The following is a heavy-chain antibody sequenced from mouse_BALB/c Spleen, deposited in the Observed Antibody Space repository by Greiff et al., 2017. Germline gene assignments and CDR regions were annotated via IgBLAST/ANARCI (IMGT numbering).Heavy chain of an antibody. D-gene: IGHD1-1*01. Sequence: VQLKESGGGLVQPGGSRKLSCAASGFTFSSFGMHWVRQAPEKGLEWVAYISSGSSTIYYADTVKGRFTISRDNPKNTLFLQMTSLRYEDTAMYYCARGYYGSRYDWYFDVWGAGTTVTVSS. CDR1: GFTFSSFG. CDR3: ARGYYGSRYDWYFDV. J-gene: IGHJ1*01. CDR2: ISSGSSTI. V-gene: IGHV5-17*02.